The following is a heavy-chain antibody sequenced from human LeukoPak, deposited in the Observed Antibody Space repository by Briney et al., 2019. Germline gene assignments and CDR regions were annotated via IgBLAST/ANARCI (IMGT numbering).Heavy chain of an antibody. V-gene: IGHV3-48*04. CDR2: ISSSSSTI. CDR1: GFTFSSYS. J-gene: IGHJ4*02. Sequence: GGSLRLSCAASGFTFSSYSMNWVRQAPGKGLEWVSYISSSSSTIYYADSVKGRFTISRDNAKNSLYLQMNSLRAEDTAVYYCAREPPRGYSYGPLDYWGQGTLVTVSS. CDR3: AREPPRGYSYGPLDY. D-gene: IGHD5-18*01.